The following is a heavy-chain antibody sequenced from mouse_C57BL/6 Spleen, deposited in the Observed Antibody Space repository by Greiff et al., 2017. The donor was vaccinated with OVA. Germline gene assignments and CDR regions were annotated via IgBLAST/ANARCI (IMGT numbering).Heavy chain of an antibody. J-gene: IGHJ3*01. CDR3: ARSGDGYSFAY. CDR2: IYPGGGYT. CDR1: GYTFTNYW. V-gene: IGHV1-63*01. D-gene: IGHD2-3*01. Sequence: VQGVESGAELVRPGTSVKMSCKASGYTFTNYWIGWAKQRPGHGLEWIGDIYPGGGYTNYNEKFKGKATLTADKSSSTAYMQFSSLTSEDSAIYYCARSGDGYSFAYWGQGTLVTVSA.